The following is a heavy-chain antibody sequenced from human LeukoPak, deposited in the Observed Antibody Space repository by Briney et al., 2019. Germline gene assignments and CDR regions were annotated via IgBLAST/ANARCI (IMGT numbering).Heavy chain of an antibody. CDR2: MAGDGSSI. CDR3: ARGGSGYYLFDY. J-gene: IGHJ4*02. Sequence: GRSLRLSCAASGFIFSSYGMHWVRQAPGKGLEWVALMAGDGSSIYYADSVKGRFTISRDNSKNTVYLQMNSLRAEDTAVYYCARGGSGYYLFDYWGQGTLVTVSS. D-gene: IGHD3-22*01. CDR1: GFIFSSYG. V-gene: IGHV3-30*03.